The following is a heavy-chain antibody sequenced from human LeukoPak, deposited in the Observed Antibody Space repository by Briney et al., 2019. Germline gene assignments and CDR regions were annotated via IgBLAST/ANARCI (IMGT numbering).Heavy chain of an antibody. Sequence: ASVKVSCKASGGTFSSYAISWVRQAPGQGLEWRGGIIPILGTANYAQRFQGRVTITADESTNTAYMELSSLRSEDTAVYYCARDLGSRDGYNPPNLFDNWGQGTLVTVSS. CDR3: ARDLGSRDGYNPPNLFDN. CDR1: GGTFSSYA. J-gene: IGHJ4*02. V-gene: IGHV1-69*13. CDR2: IIPILGTA. D-gene: IGHD5-24*01.